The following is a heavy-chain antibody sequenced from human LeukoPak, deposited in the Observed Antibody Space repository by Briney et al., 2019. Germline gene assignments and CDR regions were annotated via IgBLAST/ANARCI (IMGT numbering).Heavy chain of an antibody. CDR1: GSTFSSYS. CDR3: ATGDYYDSSGYFPLKFYFDF. Sequence: PGGSLRLSCAASGSTFSSYSMHWVRQAPGRGLEWVAVISYDGSNKYYADSVKGRFIISRDNSKNTLYLQMNSLRAEDTAVYYCATGDYYDSSGYFPLKFYFDFWGQGTLVTVSP. CDR2: ISYDGSNK. V-gene: IGHV3-30-3*01. J-gene: IGHJ4*02. D-gene: IGHD3-22*01.